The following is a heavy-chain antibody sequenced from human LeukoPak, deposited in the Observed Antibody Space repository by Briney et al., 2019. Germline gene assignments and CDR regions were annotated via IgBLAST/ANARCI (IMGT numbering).Heavy chain of an antibody. D-gene: IGHD3-10*01. CDR2: INHSGST. CDR3: ARGRNTMVRGAMGAETRYYYSYYMDV. V-gene: IGHV4-34*01. Sequence: SETLSLTCAVYGGSFSGYYWSWIRQPPGKGLEWIGEINHSGSTNYNPSLKSRVIVSVDTSKNQFSLKLSSVTAADTAIYYCARGRNTMVRGAMGAETRYYYSYYMDVWGRGTTVTVSS. J-gene: IGHJ6*03. CDR1: GGSFSGYY.